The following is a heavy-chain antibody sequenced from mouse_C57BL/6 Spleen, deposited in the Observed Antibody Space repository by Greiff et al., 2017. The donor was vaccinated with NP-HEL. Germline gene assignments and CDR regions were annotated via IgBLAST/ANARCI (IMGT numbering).Heavy chain of an antibody. CDR2: ISDGGSYT. CDR3: ARECLYGNYEYFDV. Sequence: DVHLVESGGGLVKPGGSLKLSCAASGFTFSSYAMSWVRQTPEKRLEWVATISDGGSYTYYPDNVKGRFTISRDNAKNNLYLQMSHLKSEDTAMYYCARECLYGNYEYFDVWGTGTTVTVSS. J-gene: IGHJ1*03. D-gene: IGHD2-1*01. V-gene: IGHV5-4*01. CDR1: GFTFSSYA.